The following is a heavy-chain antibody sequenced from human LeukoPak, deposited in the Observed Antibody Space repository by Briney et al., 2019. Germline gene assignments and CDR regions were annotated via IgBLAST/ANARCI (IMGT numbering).Heavy chain of an antibody. J-gene: IGHJ4*02. CDR1: GGSISSGGYY. V-gene: IGHV4-31*03. CDR3: ARYYYDSRLFDY. D-gene: IGHD3-22*01. Sequence: SETLSLTCTVSGGSISSGGYYWSWIRQHPGKGLEWIGYIYYSGSTYYNPSLKSRVTISVDTSKNQFSLKLSSVTAADTAVYYCARYYYDSRLFDYWGQGTLVTVSS. CDR2: IYYSGST.